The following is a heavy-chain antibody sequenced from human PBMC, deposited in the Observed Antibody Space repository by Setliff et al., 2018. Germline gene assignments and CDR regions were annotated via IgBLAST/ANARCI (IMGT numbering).Heavy chain of an antibody. D-gene: IGHD2-21*02. CDR1: GGSIGPHY. J-gene: IGHJ3*02. V-gene: IGHV4-4*07. Sequence: PSETLSLTCTVSGGSIGPHYWSWIRQPAGKGLEWIGQIYTDGSTNYNPSLKSRVTISIDKFRHQFSLKLTSVAAADTAVYYCARTPRGGNSAFDIWGQGTMVTVSS. CDR2: IYTDGST. CDR3: ARTPRGGNSAFDI.